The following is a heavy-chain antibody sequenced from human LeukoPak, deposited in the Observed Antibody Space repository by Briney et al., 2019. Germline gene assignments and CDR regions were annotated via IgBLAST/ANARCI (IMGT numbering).Heavy chain of an antibody. D-gene: IGHD5-18*01. CDR1: GYTFTGYY. CDR3: ARDAESRRGYSYGACHH. J-gene: IGHJ4*02. CDR2: INPNSGGT. V-gene: IGHV1-2*02. Sequence: GASVKVSCKASGYTFTGYYMHWVRQAPGQGLEWMGWINPNSGGTNYAQKFQGRVTMTRDTSISTAYMELSRLRSDDTAVYYCARDAESRRGYSYGACHHWGQGTLVTVSS.